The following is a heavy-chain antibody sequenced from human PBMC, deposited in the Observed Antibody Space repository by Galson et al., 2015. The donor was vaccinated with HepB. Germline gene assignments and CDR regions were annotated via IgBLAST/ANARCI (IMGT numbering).Heavy chain of an antibody. CDR3: AGEGGPGPESFNY. J-gene: IGHJ4*02. V-gene: IGHV3-53*01. CDR2: LYPPGST. CDR1: GFTVGDNH. Sequence: SLRLSCAASGFTVGDNHISWVRQAPGKGLEWISVLYPPGSTYYADSVKGRFTISRDTSKNTLYLQMNSLKVEDTAVYYCAGEGGPGPESFNYWGQGTLVAVSA.